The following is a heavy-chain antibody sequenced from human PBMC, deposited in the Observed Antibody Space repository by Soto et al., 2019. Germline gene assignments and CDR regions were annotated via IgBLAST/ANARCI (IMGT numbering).Heavy chain of an antibody. CDR3: ARGSSSPFDP. D-gene: IGHD6-13*01. CDR1: GGSVSSASYY. J-gene: IGHJ5*02. V-gene: IGHV4-61*03. Sequence: ASATQSLTCTVSGGSVSSASYYWSWIRQPPGNGLEWILYIYDSESTNYNPSLKSRVTISVDTSKNHFSLKLSSVTAADTAVYYCARGSSSPFDPWGQGTLVTVSS. CDR2: IYDSEST.